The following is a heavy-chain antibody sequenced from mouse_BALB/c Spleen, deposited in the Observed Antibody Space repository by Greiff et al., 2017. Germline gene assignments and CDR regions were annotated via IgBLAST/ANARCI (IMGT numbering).Heavy chain of an antibody. CDR2: ISTYYGDA. D-gene: IGHD3-2*02. Sequence: VQLQQSGAELVRPGVSVKISCKGSGYTFTDYAMHWVKQSHAKSLEWIGVISTYYGDASYNQKFKGKATMTVDKSSSTAYMELARLTSEDSAIYYCASQGPSSGWFAYWGQGTLVTVSA. J-gene: IGHJ3*01. V-gene: IGHV1S137*01. CDR3: ASQGPSSGWFAY. CDR1: GYTFTDYA.